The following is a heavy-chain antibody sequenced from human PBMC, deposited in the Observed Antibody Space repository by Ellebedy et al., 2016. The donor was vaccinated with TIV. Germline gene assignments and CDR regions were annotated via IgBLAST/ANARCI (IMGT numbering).Heavy chain of an antibody. CDR1: GGSFSGYY. J-gene: IGHJ4*02. V-gene: IGHV4-34*12. CDR2: IIHSGST. Sequence: MPSETLSPTCAVHGGSFSGYYWSWIRQLPGKGLEWIGEIIHSGSTNYNPSLKSRATVSVDTSKNQFSLKLSSVTAADTAVYSCATSGYDGSGTSHPVFYWGQGTLVTVSS. CDR3: ATSGYDGSGTSHPVFY. D-gene: IGHD3-22*01.